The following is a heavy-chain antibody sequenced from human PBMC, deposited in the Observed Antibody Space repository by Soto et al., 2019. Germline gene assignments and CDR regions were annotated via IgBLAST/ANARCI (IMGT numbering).Heavy chain of an antibody. Sequence: QLQLQESGPGLVRPSETLSLSCTVSGGSISSNSYYWGWIRQPPGKGLEWIGCIHYSGSTYYNPSLRSRVTSSVDTSKNQVSLKVSSVTAADTAVYYCARRLFSSTWPSYFDYWGQGTLVTASS. V-gene: IGHV4-39*01. CDR1: GGSISSNSYY. CDR2: IHYSGST. J-gene: IGHJ4*02. D-gene: IGHD6-13*01. CDR3: ARRLFSSTWPSYFDY.